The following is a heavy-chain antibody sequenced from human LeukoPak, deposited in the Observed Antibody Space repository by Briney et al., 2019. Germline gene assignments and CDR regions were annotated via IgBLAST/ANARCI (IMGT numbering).Heavy chain of an antibody. V-gene: IGHV1-2*02. Sequence: ASVKVSCKASGYTFTGYYMHWVRQAPGQGLEWMGWINLNSGGTNYAQKFQGRVTMTRDTSISTAYMELSRLRSDDTAVYYCARPPMVRGVSWFDPWGQGTLVTVSS. CDR3: ARPPMVRGVSWFDP. D-gene: IGHD3-10*01. J-gene: IGHJ5*02. CDR2: INLNSGGT. CDR1: GYTFTGYY.